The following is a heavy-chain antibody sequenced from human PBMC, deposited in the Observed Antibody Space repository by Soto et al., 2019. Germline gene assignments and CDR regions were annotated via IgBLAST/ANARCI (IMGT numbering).Heavy chain of an antibody. CDR1: GFSLGSYG. V-gene: IGHV3-30*18. D-gene: IGHD6-6*01. J-gene: IGHJ4*02. CDR3: AKDRAARPGEYSHFDF. Sequence: GGSLRLSCAASGFSLGSYGMHLVRQAPGKGLEWVAVISYDGSKKYYADSVEGRFTISRDTSKYTLYLQMNSLRADDTAVYYCAKDRAARPGEYSHFDFWGQGALVTVSS. CDR2: ISYDGSKK.